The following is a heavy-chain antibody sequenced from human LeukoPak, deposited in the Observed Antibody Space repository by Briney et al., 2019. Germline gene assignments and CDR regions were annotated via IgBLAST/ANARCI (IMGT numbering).Heavy chain of an antibody. CDR2: ITHSGST. CDR3: WRVRIAAADPNDY. CDR1: GGSFSGYY. D-gene: IGHD6-13*01. J-gene: IGHJ4*02. V-gene: IGHV4-34*01. Sequence: SETLSLTCAVYGGSFSGYYWSWIRQPPGKGLEWIGEITHSGSTNYNPSLKSRVTISLETSKNHFSLQQSTVTTADTAVDYFWRVRIAAADPNDYWGQGTLVTVSA.